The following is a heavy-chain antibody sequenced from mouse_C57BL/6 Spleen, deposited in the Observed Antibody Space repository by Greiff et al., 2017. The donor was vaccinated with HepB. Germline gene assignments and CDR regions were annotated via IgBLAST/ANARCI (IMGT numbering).Heavy chain of an antibody. CDR3: ARAYDVYFDV. V-gene: IGHV5-15*01. CDR2: ISNLAYSI. CDR1: GFTFSDYG. Sequence: EVMLVESGGGLVQPGGSLKLSCAASGFTFSDYGMAWVRQAPRKGPEWVAFISNLAYSIYYADTVTGRFTISRENAKNTLYLEMSSLRSEDTAMYYCARAYDVYFDVWGTGTTVTVSS. D-gene: IGHD2-3*01. J-gene: IGHJ1*03.